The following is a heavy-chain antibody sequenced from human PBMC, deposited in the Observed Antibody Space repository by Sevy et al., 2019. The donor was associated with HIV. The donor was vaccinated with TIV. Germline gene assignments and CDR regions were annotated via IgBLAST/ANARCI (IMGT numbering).Heavy chain of an antibody. CDR2: ISYDGSNK. CDR3: AKASGSYFRPSDY. V-gene: IGHV3-30*18. Sequence: GGSLRPSCAASGFTFSSYGMHWVRQAPGKGLEWVAVISYDGSNKYYADSVKGRFTISRDNSKNTLYLQMNSLRAEDTAVYYCAKASGSYFRPSDYWGQGTLVTVSS. J-gene: IGHJ4*02. D-gene: IGHD1-26*01. CDR1: GFTFSSYG.